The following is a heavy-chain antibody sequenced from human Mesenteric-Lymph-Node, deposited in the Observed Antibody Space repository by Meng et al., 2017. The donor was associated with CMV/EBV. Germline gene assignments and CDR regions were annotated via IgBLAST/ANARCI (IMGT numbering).Heavy chain of an antibody. CDR1: GFTFSSYA. CDR2: TRFDGSNK. CDR3: AKEVFRFLEWHPLDY. D-gene: IGHD3-3*01. V-gene: IGHV3-30*02. Sequence: GGSLRLSCAASGFTFSSYAMHWVRQAPGKGLEWVAFTRFDGSNKYYADSVKGRFTISRDISKNAVYLQMNSLRVEDTAVYYCAKEVFRFLEWHPLDYCGQGTLVTVSS. J-gene: IGHJ4*02.